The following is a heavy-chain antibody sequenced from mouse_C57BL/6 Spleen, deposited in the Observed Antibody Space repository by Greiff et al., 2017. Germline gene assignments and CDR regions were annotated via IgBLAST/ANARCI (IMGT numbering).Heavy chain of an antibody. V-gene: IGHV1-4*01. CDR2: INPSSGYT. CDR3: ARGDGNY. CDR1: GYTFTSYT. Sequence: QVQLQQSGAELARPGASVKMSCKASGYTFTSYTMNWVKQRPGQGLEWVGYINPSSGYTKYNQKFKDKATLTADKSSSTAYMQLSSLTSEDSAVYYCARGDGNYWGQGTTLTVSS. J-gene: IGHJ2*01. D-gene: IGHD2-1*01.